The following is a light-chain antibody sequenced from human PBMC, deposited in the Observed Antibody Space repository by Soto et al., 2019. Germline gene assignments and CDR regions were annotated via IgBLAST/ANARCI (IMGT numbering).Light chain of an antibody. Sequence: ELVMTQSPATLSVSPGERATLSCRASQSVGSDLAWYQQKPGQAPRLLIYGASTRATGMSARFSGSGSGTEFTLTISSLQSEDLAVYYCQQYYSWPRTFGQGTKVDIK. CDR3: QQYYSWPRT. V-gene: IGKV3-15*01. CDR1: QSVGSD. J-gene: IGKJ1*01. CDR2: GAS.